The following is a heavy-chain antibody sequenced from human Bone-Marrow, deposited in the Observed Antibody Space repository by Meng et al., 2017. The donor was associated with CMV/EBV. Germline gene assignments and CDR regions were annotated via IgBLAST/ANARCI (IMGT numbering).Heavy chain of an antibody. J-gene: IGHJ3*01. CDR1: GFTFSSYA. D-gene: IGHD2-21*02. Sequence: GGSLRLSCAASGFTFSSYAMHWVRQAPGKGLEWVAVISYDGSNKYYADSVKGRFSISRDNSKNTLYLQMNSLRAEDTAVYYCASFGLIVVVTSLEVRNWGQGTRVTVSS. CDR2: ISYDGSNK. CDR3: ASFGLIVVVTSLEVRN. V-gene: IGHV3-30-3*01.